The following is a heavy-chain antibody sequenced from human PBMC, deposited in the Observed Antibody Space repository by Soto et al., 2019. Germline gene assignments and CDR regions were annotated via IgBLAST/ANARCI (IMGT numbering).Heavy chain of an antibody. J-gene: IGHJ6*03. CDR1: GYTFTSYG. V-gene: IGHV1-18*01. D-gene: IGHD4-17*01. Sequence: ASVKVSCKASGYTFTSYGISWVRQAPGQGLEWMGRISANNGKTNYALKFQGRVTITADKSTSTAYMELSSLRSEDTAVYYCSLLYLDYGDYGGYYYYYMDVWGKGTTVTVSS. CDR2: ISANNGKT. CDR3: SLLYLDYGDYGGYYYYYMDV.